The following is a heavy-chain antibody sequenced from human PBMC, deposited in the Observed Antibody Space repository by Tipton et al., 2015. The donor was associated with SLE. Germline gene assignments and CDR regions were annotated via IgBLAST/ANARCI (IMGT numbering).Heavy chain of an antibody. CDR2: IFYTGGT. Sequence: LRLSCTVSDGSIRSTNYYWGWIRQPPGKGLEWIGSIFYTGGTYYNPSLKSRVSFSIDTSKHQFSLKLNSVTAADTAVYYCARRHYSGPFDSWGQGTLVTVSS. CDR1: DGSIRSTNYY. V-gene: IGHV4-39*07. CDR3: ARRHYSGPFDS. D-gene: IGHD5-12*01. J-gene: IGHJ4*02.